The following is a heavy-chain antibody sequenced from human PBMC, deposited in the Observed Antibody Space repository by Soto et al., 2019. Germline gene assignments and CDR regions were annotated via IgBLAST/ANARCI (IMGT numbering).Heavy chain of an antibody. D-gene: IGHD3-3*01. V-gene: IGHV2-5*01. J-gene: IGHJ4*02. Sequence: SGPTLVNPTQTLTLTCTFSGFSLRTSGVGVGWIRQPPGKALEWLALIYWNDDKRYSPSLKSRLTITKDTSKNQVVLTMTNMDPVDTATYYCAPTDYYTGSFDYWGQGTLVTVSS. CDR2: IYWNDDK. CDR3: APTDYYTGSFDY. CDR1: GFSLRTSGVG.